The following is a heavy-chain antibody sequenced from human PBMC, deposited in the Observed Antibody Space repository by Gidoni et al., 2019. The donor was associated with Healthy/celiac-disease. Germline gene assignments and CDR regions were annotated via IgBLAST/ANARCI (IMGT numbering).Heavy chain of an antibody. D-gene: IGHD5-12*01. V-gene: IGHV3-21*01. Sequence: EVQLVESGGGLVKPGGSLRLSCAASGFTFSSYSMNWVRQAPGKGLEWVSSISSSSSYIYYADSVKGRFTISRDNAKNSLYLQMNSLRAEDTAVYYCARDLTERGYSGYDWGAGPGGFDLWGRGTLVTVSS. CDR3: ARDLTERGYSGYDWGAGPGGFDL. J-gene: IGHJ2*01. CDR2: ISSSSSYI. CDR1: GFTFSSYS.